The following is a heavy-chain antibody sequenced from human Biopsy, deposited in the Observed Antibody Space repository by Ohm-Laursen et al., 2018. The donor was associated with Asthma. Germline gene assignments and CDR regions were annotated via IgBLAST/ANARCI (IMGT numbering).Heavy chain of an antibody. CDR3: ARKAGSCISRTCYSLDF. CDR2: INSVFGTT. CDR1: GGTFNTYV. Sequence: SPVKVSCKSLGGTFNTYVIGWVRQAPGQGLEWMGGINSVFGTTTYPQKFQDRVTITADDSASTVYMELSSLRSEDTAVYYCARKAGSCISRTCYSLDFWGQGTLVTVSS. V-gene: IGHV1-69*01. D-gene: IGHD2-2*01. J-gene: IGHJ4*02.